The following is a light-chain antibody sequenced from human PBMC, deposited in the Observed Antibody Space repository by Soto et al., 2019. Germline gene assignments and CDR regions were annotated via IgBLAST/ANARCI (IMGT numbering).Light chain of an antibody. CDR3: QQLNSYPLT. CDR1: QGISSY. J-gene: IGKJ3*01. Sequence: IQLTQSPSSLSASVGDRVTITCRASQGISSYLAWYQQKPGKAPKLLIYAASTLQSGVPSRFSGSGSVTDFTLTISSLQPEDFATYSCQQLNSYPLTFGPGTKVDIK. V-gene: IGKV1-9*01. CDR2: AAS.